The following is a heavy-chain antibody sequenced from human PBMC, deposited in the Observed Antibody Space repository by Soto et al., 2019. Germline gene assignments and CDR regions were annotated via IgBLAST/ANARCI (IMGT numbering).Heavy chain of an antibody. CDR2: IYYSGST. CDR1: GGSISSSSYY. Sequence: QLQLQESGPGLVKPSETLSLTCTVSGGSISSSSYYWGWIRQPPGKGLEWIGSIYYSGSTYYNPSRKRRVPLSVDTANTHFSLMLRSVTAADTAVHFGAAVWFGESQHWGQGTLVTVSS. V-gene: IGHV4-39*02. J-gene: IGHJ1*01. D-gene: IGHD3-10*01. CDR3: AAVWFGESQH.